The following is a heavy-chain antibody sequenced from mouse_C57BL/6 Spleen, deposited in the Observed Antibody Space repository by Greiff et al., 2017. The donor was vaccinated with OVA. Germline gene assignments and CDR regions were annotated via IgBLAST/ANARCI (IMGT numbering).Heavy chain of an antibody. D-gene: IGHD1-1*01. Sequence: EVQLVESGGGLVQPGGSLKLSCAASGFTFSDYYMYWVRQTPEQRLEWVAYISNGGGSTYYPDTVKGRFTISRDNAKNTLYLQMSRLKSEDTAMYYCARRPVVENAMDYWGQGTSVTVSS. J-gene: IGHJ4*01. V-gene: IGHV5-12*01. CDR3: ARRPVVENAMDY. CDR1: GFTFSDYY. CDR2: ISNGGGST.